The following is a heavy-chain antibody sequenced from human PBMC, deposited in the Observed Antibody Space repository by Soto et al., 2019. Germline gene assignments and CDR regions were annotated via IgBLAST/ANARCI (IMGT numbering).Heavy chain of an antibody. V-gene: IGHV4-34*01. CDR1: GGSFSGYY. D-gene: IGHD5-12*01. CDR3: ATAENSGYEY. CDR2: INHRGST. Sequence: SETLSLTCAVYGGSFSGYYWSWIRQPPGKGLEWIGEINHRGSTNYNPSLKSRITISVDTSKNQFSLKLTSVTAADTAVYYCATAENSGYEYWGQGTLVTVSS. J-gene: IGHJ4*02.